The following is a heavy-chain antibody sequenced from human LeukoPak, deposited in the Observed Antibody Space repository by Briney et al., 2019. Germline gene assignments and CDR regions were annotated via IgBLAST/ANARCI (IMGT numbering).Heavy chain of an antibody. V-gene: IGHV3-7*01. D-gene: IGHD5-18*01. CDR2: INRDGSDK. Sequence: GGSLRLSCAASGVTFSNSWMNWVRQAPGKGLEWVANINRDGSDKRYVDSVRGRFTISRDNAKTSLYLQMNSLRAEDTAVYYCARHLSGITGYTYGRGIDYWGQGTLVTVSS. CDR1: GVTFSNSW. CDR3: ARHLSGITGYTYGRGIDY. J-gene: IGHJ4*02.